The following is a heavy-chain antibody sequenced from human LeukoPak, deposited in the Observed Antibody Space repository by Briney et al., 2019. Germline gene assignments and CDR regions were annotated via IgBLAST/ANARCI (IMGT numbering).Heavy chain of an antibody. CDR3: AKDRDIILMGHGMDV. J-gene: IGHJ6*02. CDR1: GFTFSSYA. CDR2: ISGSGGST. D-gene: IGHD3-10*01. V-gene: IGHV3-23*01. Sequence: GGSLRLSCAASGFTFSSYAMSWVRQAPGKGLEWVSGISGSGGSTYYADSVKGRFTISRDNSKNTLYLQMNNLRTEDTAVYYCAKDRDIILMGHGMDVWGQGATVTVSS.